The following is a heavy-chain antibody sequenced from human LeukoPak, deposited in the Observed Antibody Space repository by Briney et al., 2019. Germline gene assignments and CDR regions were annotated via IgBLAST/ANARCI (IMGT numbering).Heavy chain of an antibody. D-gene: IGHD6-13*01. V-gene: IGHV1-2*02. J-gene: IGHJ4*02. CDR3: ASRKQQLVRSGHSFDY. CDR2: INPNSGGT. CDR1: GYTFTNYG. Sequence: ASVKVSCKASGYTFTNYGISWVRQAPGQGLEWMGWINPNSGGTNYAQKFQGRVTMTGDTSISTAYMELSSLRSDDTAVYYCASRKQQLVRSGHSFDYWGQGTLVTVSS.